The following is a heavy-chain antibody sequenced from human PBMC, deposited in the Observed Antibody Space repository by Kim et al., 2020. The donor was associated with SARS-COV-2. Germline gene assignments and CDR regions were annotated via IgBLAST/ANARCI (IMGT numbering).Heavy chain of an antibody. D-gene: IGHD3-9*01. CDR2: ISYDGSNK. V-gene: IGHV3-30*18. CDR3: AKGLRHISTGSSYYNYGVDV. J-gene: IGHJ6*02. Sequence: GSLRLSCAASGFTFSSYGMHWVRQAPGKGLEWVAVISYDGSNKYYADSVKGRFTISRDNSKNTLYLHMNSLRAEDTAVYYCAKGLRHISTGSSYYNYGVDVWGQGTTVTVSS. CDR1: GFTFSSYG.